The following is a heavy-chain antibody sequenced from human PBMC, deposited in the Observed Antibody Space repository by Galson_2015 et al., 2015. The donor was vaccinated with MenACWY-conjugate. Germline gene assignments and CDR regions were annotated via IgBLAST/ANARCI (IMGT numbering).Heavy chain of an antibody. J-gene: IGHJ4*02. CDR2: ISSPNGST. CDR3: AKGISTIDY. Sequence: LRLSCAASGFSVSSNYMNWVRQAPGKGLEWVSAISSPNGSTYYADSVKGRFSISRDNSKNTLSLQMNSLRAADTAVYYCAKGISTIDYWGQGTLVTVSS. V-gene: IGHV3-23*01. CDR1: GFSVSSNY. D-gene: IGHD2-15*01.